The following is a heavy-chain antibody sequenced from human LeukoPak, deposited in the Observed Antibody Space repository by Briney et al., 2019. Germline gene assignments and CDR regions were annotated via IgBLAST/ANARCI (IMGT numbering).Heavy chain of an antibody. D-gene: IGHD3-9*01. CDR3: ARESYDILTGYSDYYGIDV. CDR1: GYTFTTYA. V-gene: IGHV1-3*01. Sequence: GSSVNVSCKASGYTFTTYAMHWVRQAPGQRLEWMGWINGGNGNTKYSQKFQGRVTITRETSASKAYMELRSLRSEDTAVYYCARESYDILTGYSDYYGIDVWGKGTTVTVSS. CDR2: INGGNGNT. J-gene: IGHJ6*04.